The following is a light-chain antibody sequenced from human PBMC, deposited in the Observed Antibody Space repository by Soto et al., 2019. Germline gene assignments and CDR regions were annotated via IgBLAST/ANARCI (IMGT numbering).Light chain of an antibody. CDR2: DAS. V-gene: IGKV3-15*01. Sequence: EIVMTQSPATLSVSPGERATLSCRASQSVSNNLAWLQQKPGQAPRLLIQDASTRATGIPSRFSGSGSGTEFTLTISTLQSEDFAVYYCQQYNNWPITFGQGTRLEIE. J-gene: IGKJ5*01. CDR3: QQYNNWPIT. CDR1: QSVSNN.